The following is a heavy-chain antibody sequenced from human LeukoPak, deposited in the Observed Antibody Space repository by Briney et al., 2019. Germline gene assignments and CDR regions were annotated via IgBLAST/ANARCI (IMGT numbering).Heavy chain of an antibody. CDR2: ISYDGSNK. Sequence: GGSLRLSCAASGFTFSSYGMHWVRQAPGKGLEWVAVISYDGSNKYYADSVKGRFTISRDNSKNTPYLQMNSLRAEDTAVYYCAKEEEHIVVVTAILDYWGQGTLVTVSS. J-gene: IGHJ4*02. CDR1: GFTFSSYG. D-gene: IGHD2-21*02. V-gene: IGHV3-30*18. CDR3: AKEEEHIVVVTAILDY.